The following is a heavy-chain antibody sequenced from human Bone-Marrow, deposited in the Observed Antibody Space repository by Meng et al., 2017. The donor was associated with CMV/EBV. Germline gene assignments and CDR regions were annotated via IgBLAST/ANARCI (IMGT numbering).Heavy chain of an antibody. CDR1: GFTFSSYS. J-gene: IGHJ3*02. Sequence: GESLKISCAASGFTFSSYSMNWVRQAPGKGLEWVSSISSSSSYIYYADSVKGRFTISRDNAKNSLYLQMNSLRAEDTAVYYCATAHGIVDAFDIWGQGPMVTV. CDR2: ISSSSSYI. CDR3: ATAHGIVDAFDI. V-gene: IGHV3-21*01. D-gene: IGHD1-1*01.